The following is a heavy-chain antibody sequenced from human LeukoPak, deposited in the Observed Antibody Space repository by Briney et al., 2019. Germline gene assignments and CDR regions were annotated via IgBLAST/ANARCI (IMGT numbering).Heavy chain of an antibody. V-gene: IGHV3-7*01. J-gene: IGHJ6*02. D-gene: IGHD1-26*01. CDR2: IKQDGSEK. CDR1: GITFSSYW. Sequence: GGSLRLSCAASGITFSSYWMTWVLQAPGKGLEWVANIKQDGSEKFYVDSVKGRFTISRDNAKNSLSLQMNSLRAEDTAVYYCASVAGGSYYYALDVWGQGTTVTVSS. CDR3: ASVAGGSYYYALDV.